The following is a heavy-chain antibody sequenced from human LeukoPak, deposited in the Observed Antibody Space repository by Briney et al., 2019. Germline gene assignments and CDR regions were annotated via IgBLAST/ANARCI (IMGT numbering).Heavy chain of an antibody. D-gene: IGHD3-22*01. CDR3: ARGRGYYYDSSGYYYSAFDI. V-gene: IGHV1-2*02. J-gene: IGHJ3*02. Sequence: ASVKVSCKASGYIFTAYYMHWVRQAPGQGLEWMGWINPNSGGTNYAQKFQGRVTMTRDTSISTAYMELSRLRSDDTAVYYCARGRGYYYDSSGYYYSAFDIWGQGTMVTVSS. CDR1: GYIFTAYY. CDR2: INPNSGGT.